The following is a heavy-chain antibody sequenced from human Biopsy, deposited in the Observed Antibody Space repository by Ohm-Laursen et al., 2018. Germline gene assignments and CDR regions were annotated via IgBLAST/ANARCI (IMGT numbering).Heavy chain of an antibody. V-gene: IGHV3-7*01. CDR2: INPDGSVK. J-gene: IGHJ4*02. CDR3: ARDER. CDR1: GFTFTNYD. D-gene: IGHD5-24*01. Sequence: SLRLSCAASGFTFTNYDMTWVRQAPGKGLEWVANINPDGSVKYFADSVKGRFTISRDNAENSMYLQMSSLTVDDTAVYYCARDERWGQGTLVTVSS.